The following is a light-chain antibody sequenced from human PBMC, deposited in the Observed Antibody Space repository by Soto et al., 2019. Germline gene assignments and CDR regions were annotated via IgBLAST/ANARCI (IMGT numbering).Light chain of an antibody. CDR1: QSISIF. CDR3: QRSYSSPPWA. V-gene: IGKV1-39*01. CDR2: GAS. J-gene: IGKJ1*01. Sequence: DIQMTQSPSSLSASVGDRVTITCRTSQSISIFLNWYQQKPGKAPKLLIYGASTLQRGVPSRFSGSGSGTDFTLTISRLQAEDFATSYCQRSYSSPPWAFGQGTKVDIK.